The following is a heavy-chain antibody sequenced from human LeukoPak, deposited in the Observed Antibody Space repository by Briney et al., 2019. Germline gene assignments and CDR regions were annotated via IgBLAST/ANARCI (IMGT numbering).Heavy chain of an antibody. CDR3: ARQTYGSGSYPDY. Sequence: GESLKISCKGSGYSFTSYWIGWVRQMPGKGLEWMGIIYPGDSDTRYSPSFQGQVTISADESISTAYLQWSSLNASDTAMYYCARQTYGSGSYPDYWGQGTLVTVSS. CDR1: GYSFTSYW. J-gene: IGHJ4*02. CDR2: IYPGDSDT. D-gene: IGHD3-10*01. V-gene: IGHV5-51*01.